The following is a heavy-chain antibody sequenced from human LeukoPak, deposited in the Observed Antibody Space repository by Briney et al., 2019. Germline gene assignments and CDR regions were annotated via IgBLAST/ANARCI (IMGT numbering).Heavy chain of an antibody. Sequence: RPSETLSLTCTVSVGPIRGSYWSWLPQPPGKGLEWIAYMYNSGSTNYNPSLKSRVTISIDTSKNQFSLKLSSLTAADTAIYYCARGIESYGDYGYWGQGILVTVSS. J-gene: IGHJ4*02. CDR1: VGPIRGSY. D-gene: IGHD4-17*01. CDR3: ARGIESYGDYGY. V-gene: IGHV4-59*01. CDR2: MYNSGST.